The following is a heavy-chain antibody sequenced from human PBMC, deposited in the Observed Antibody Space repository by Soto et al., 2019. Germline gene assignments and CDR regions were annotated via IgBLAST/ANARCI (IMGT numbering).Heavy chain of an antibody. J-gene: IGHJ4*02. CDR3: ARDLSLYNNHQPLRH. V-gene: IGHV3-33*08. CDR1: GFTLSSYG. Sequence: VQLLESGGGLVQPGGSLRLSCAASGFTLSSYGMHWVRQAPGKGLEWVAVIWYDGSNKYYADSVKGRFTISRDNSKKTLYMQMNSLRAEDTAVYYCARDLSLYNNHQPLRHWGQGTLVTVSS. D-gene: IGHD1-1*01. CDR2: IWYDGSNK.